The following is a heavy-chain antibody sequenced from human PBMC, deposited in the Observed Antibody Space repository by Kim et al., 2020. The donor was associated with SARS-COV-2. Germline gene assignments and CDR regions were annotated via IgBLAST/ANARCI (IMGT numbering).Heavy chain of an antibody. Sequence: GGSLRLSCAASGFTVSSNYMSWVRQAPGKGLEWVSVIYSGGSTYYADSVKGRFTISRHNSNNTLYLQMNSLRAEDTAVYYCATPGYSGSYYDSFDYWGQGTLVTVSS. D-gene: IGHD1-26*01. V-gene: IGHV3-53*04. CDR3: ATPGYSGSYYDSFDY. CDR1: GFTVSSNY. J-gene: IGHJ4*02. CDR2: IYSGGST.